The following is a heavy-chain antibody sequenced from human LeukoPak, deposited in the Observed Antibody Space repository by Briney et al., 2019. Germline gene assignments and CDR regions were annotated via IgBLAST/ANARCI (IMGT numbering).Heavy chain of an antibody. D-gene: IGHD7-27*01. CDR1: GGSISSYY. V-gene: IGHV4-59*12. CDR3: ARGNWGHYFDY. CDR2: IYYSGST. J-gene: IGHJ4*02. Sequence: PSETLSLTCTVSGGSISSYYWSWIRQPPGKGLEWIGYIYYSGSTNYNPSLKSRVTISVDTSKNQFSLKLSSVTAADTAVYYCARGNWGHYFDYWGQGTLVTVSS.